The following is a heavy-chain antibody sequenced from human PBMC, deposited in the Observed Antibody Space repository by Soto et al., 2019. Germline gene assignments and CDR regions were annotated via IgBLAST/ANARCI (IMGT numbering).Heavy chain of an antibody. Sequence: QVPLQESGPGLVKPSQTLSLTCTVSGGSISSGDNYWSWIRQSPGKGLEWIGYIYNSENTYYNPSLKSRVTISVDTSKSQVALKLSSVTAADTAVYYFASRYYGSGSYYTSLYFDNWGQGTLVTVSS. V-gene: IGHV4-30-4*01. CDR3: ASRYYGSGSYYTSLYFDN. D-gene: IGHD3-10*01. J-gene: IGHJ4*02. CDR2: IYNSENT. CDR1: GGSISSGDNY.